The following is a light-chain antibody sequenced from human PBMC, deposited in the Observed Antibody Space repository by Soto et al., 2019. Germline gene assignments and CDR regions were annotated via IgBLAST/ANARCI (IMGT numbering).Light chain of an antibody. Sequence: ALTQPRSVSGSPGQSVTTSCTGTSSDVGGYNYVSWYQQHPGKAPKLMIYDVSKRPSGVPDRFSGSKSGNTASLTISGLQAEDEADYYCCSYAGSYIWVFGGGTKLTVL. CDR3: CSYAGSYIWV. CDR2: DVS. J-gene: IGLJ3*02. CDR1: SSDVGGYNY. V-gene: IGLV2-11*01.